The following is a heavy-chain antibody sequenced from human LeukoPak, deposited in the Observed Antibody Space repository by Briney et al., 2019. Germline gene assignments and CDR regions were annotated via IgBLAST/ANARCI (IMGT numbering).Heavy chain of an antibody. V-gene: IGHV3-74*01. Sequence: PGGSLRLSCAASGFTFSSYWMHWVRQAPGKGLVWVSRINTDGSSTRYADSVKGRFTISRDNAKNTLYLQMNSLRAEDTAVYYCARDSGSYRDDAFDIWGQGTMVTVSS. D-gene: IGHD1-26*01. CDR2: INTDGSST. CDR3: ARDSGSYRDDAFDI. J-gene: IGHJ3*02. CDR1: GFTFSSYW.